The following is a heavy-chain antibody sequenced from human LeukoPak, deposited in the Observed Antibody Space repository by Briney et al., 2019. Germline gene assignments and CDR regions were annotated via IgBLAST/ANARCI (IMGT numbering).Heavy chain of an antibody. V-gene: IGHV1-46*01. CDR1: GYTFTSYY. D-gene: IGHD3-3*01. J-gene: IGHJ6*02. CDR2: INPSGGST. Sequence: ASVKVSCKASGYTFTSYYMHWVRQAPGQGLEWMGIINPSGGSTSYAQKFQGRVTMTRNTSISTAYMELSSLRSEDTAVYYCAVAPKRDFWSGYSPLNYYYYGMDVWGQGTTVTVSS. CDR3: AVAPKRDFWSGYSPLNYYYYGMDV.